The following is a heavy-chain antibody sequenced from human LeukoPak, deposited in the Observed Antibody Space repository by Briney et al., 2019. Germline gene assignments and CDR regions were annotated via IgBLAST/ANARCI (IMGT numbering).Heavy chain of an antibody. CDR2: ISNDGSNK. J-gene: IGHJ4*02. CDR3: AKSYYDSSGYRGDLEY. Sequence: GGSLRLSCAASGFTFSNYGMHWVRQAPGKGLEWVAVISNDGSNKYYAYSVKGRFTIPSDNYKNKLNVQMKSQRAEDTAVYYCAKSYYDSSGYRGDLEYWGQGTLVTVSS. CDR1: GFTFSNYG. V-gene: IGHV3-30*18. D-gene: IGHD3-22*01.